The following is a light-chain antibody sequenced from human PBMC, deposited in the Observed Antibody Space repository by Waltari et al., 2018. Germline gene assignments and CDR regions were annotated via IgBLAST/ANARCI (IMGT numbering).Light chain of an antibody. CDR2: RTN. CDR1: SSNIGSNY. CDR3: AAWDDSLSGPRV. J-gene: IGLJ3*02. Sequence: QSVLTQPPSASGTPGPRVTISCSGSSSNIGSNYVYWYQQLPGPAPKLLIYRTNQRPSGVPDRFSGSKSSTSASLAISGLRSDDEDDYYCAAWDDSLSGPRVFGGGTKLTVL. V-gene: IGLV1-47*01.